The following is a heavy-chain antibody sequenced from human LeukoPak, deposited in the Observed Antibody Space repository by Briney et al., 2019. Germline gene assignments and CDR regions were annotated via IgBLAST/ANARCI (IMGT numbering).Heavy chain of an antibody. J-gene: IGHJ4*02. Sequence: PGGPLRLSCAASGFTFSSYAMSWVRQAPGKGLEWVSAISGSGGSTYYADSVKGRFTISRDNSKNTLYLQMNSLRAEDTAVYYCAKGSSGWYYFDYWGQGTLVTVSS. CDR1: GFTFSSYA. CDR2: ISGSGGST. D-gene: IGHD6-19*01. V-gene: IGHV3-23*01. CDR3: AKGSSGWYYFDY.